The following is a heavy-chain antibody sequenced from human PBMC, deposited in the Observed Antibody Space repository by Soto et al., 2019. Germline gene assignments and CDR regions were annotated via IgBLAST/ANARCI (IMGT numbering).Heavy chain of an antibody. CDR3: ASCIAAAGNCFDY. V-gene: IGHV4-59*01. CDR2: IYYSGST. Sequence: PSETLSLTCTVSGGSISSYNWSWIRQPPGKGLEWIGYIYYSGSTNYNPSLKSRVTISVDTSKNQFSLKLSSVTAADTAVYYCASCIAAAGNCFDYWGQGTLVTVSS. J-gene: IGHJ4*02. CDR1: GGSISSYN. D-gene: IGHD6-13*01.